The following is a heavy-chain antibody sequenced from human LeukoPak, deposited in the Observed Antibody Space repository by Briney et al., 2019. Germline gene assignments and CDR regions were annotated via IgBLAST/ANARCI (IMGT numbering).Heavy chain of an antibody. J-gene: IGHJ4*02. D-gene: IGHD5-18*01. CDR2: IIPIFGTA. Sequence: ASVKVSCKASGGTFSSYAISWVRQAPGQGLEWMGGIIPIFGTANYAQKFQGRVTITADKSTSTAYMELSSLRSEDTAVYYCAREGWIQLWSQPHYFDYWGQGTLVTVSS. V-gene: IGHV1-69*06. CDR3: AREGWIQLWSQPHYFDY. CDR1: GGTFSSYA.